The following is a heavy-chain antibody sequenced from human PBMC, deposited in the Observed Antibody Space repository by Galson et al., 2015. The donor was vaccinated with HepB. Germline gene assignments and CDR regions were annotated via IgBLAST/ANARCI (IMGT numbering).Heavy chain of an antibody. D-gene: IGHD2-15*01. CDR2: IYSGGST. CDR1: GFTVSSNY. V-gene: IGHV3-66*02. J-gene: IGHJ3*02. Sequence: SLRLSCAASGFTVSSNYMSWVRQAPGKGLEWVSVIYSGGSTYYADSVKGRFTISRDNSKNTLYLQMNSLRAEDTAVYYCARLEMVAAMDHDAFDIWGQGTMVTVSS. CDR3: ARLEMVAAMDHDAFDI.